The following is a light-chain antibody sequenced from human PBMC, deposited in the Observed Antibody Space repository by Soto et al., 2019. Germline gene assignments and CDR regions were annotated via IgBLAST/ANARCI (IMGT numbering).Light chain of an antibody. V-gene: IGKV4-1*01. Sequence: DIVMTQSPDSLAVSLGERATINCKSSQSVLYSSNNKNYLAGYQQKPGQPPKLLICWASTRESGVPDRFSGSGSGTDFTLTISSLQAEDVAVYYCQQYYSTPLTFGGGTKGEIK. CDR1: QSVLYSSNNKNY. J-gene: IGKJ4*01. CDR2: WAS. CDR3: QQYYSTPLT.